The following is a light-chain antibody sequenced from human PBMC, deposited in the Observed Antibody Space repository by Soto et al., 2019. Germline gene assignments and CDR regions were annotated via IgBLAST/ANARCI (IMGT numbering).Light chain of an antibody. J-gene: IGKJ4*01. CDR2: GAS. CDR3: QQYGTSPLT. CDR1: QSVSNNY. Sequence: ELVMTQSPATLSVSPVERATLSCRTSQSVSNNYLAWYQQKPGQAPRLLIYGASSRATGIPDRFTGTGSGTDFTLTISRLEPEDFAVYYCQQYGTSPLTFGGGTK. V-gene: IGKV3-20*01.